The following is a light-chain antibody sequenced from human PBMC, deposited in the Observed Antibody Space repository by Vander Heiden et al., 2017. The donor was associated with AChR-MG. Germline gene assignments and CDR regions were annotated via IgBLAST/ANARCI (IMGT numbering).Light chain of an antibody. Sequence: VMSPSPPSPPGTPGLPASITCRSSQRLRHSNGYSYLDWYLQKPGQSPQLLIYLGSNRATGVPDRFSGSGSGTDFTLKISRVEAEDVGVYYCKQALESPRTFGQGTKVEIK. CDR2: LGS. J-gene: IGKJ1*01. CDR3: KQALESPRT. V-gene: IGKV2-28*01. CDR1: QRLRHSNGYSY.